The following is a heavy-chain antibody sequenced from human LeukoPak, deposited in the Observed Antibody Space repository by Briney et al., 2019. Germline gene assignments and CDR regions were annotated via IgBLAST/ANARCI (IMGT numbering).Heavy chain of an antibody. Sequence: GSLRLSCAASGFTFSSYSMNWVRQAPGKGLEWIGEINHSGSTNYNPSLKSRVTISVDTSKNQFSLKLSSVTAADTAVYYCARGVLRFLEWLASGRLNAFDIWGQGTMVTVSS. CDR2: INHSGST. CDR1: GFTFSSYS. D-gene: IGHD3-3*01. J-gene: IGHJ3*02. V-gene: IGHV4-34*01. CDR3: ARGVLRFLEWLASGRLNAFDI.